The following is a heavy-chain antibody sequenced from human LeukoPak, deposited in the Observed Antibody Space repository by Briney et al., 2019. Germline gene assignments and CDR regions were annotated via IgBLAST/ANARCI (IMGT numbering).Heavy chain of an antibody. V-gene: IGHV3-66*01. CDR1: GFTVSSNY. CDR2: IYSGGST. D-gene: IGHD3-22*01. CDR3: ARVDYYDSSGFDY. J-gene: IGHJ4*02. Sequence: GGSLRLSCAASGFTVSSNYMSWVRQAPGKVLEWVSVIYSGGSTYYADSVKGRFTISRDNSKNTLYLQMNSLRAEDTAVYYCARVDYYDSSGFDYWGQGTLVTVSS.